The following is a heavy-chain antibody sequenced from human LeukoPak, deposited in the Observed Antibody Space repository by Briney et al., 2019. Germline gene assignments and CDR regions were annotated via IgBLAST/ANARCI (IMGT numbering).Heavy chain of an antibody. CDR3: ARVSRYGDYGN. Sequence: SETLSLTCAVYGGSFSGYYWTWVRQPPGKGLEWIGEINHSGSTNYNPSLKSRVTISVDTSKNQFSLKLSSVTAADTAVYYCARVSRYGDYGNWGQGTLVTVSS. CDR1: GGSFSGYY. V-gene: IGHV4-34*01. CDR2: INHSGST. D-gene: IGHD4-17*01. J-gene: IGHJ4*02.